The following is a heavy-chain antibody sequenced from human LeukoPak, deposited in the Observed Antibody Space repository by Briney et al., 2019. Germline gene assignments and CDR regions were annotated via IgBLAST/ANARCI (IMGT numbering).Heavy chain of an antibody. CDR2: ISSSGNTI. Sequence: GGSLRLSCEASGFTFSSYSMNWVRQAPGKGLEWVSYISSSGNTIDYADSVKGRFTISRDNAKNSLYLQMVSLRAEDTAVYYCARLRGYSYGYGDYWGQGTLVTVSS. J-gene: IGHJ4*02. CDR1: GFTFSSYS. D-gene: IGHD5-18*01. CDR3: ARLRGYSYGYGDY. V-gene: IGHV3-48*04.